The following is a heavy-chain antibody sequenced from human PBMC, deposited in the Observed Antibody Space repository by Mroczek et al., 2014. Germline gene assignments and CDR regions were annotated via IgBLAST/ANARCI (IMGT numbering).Heavy chain of an antibody. CDR3: ARGGPSIAARTDAFDI. D-gene: IGHD6-6*01. CDR1: WVRSVVTT. Sequence: QVQLQESGAGLLKPSGDPVPHLRCLWWVRSVVTTGAGSASPHGKGLEWIGEINHSGSTNYNPSLKSRVTISVDTSKNQFSLKLSSVTAADTAVYYCARGGPSIAARTDAFDIWGQGTMVTVSS. J-gene: IGHJ3*02. V-gene: IGHV4-34*01. CDR2: INHSGST.